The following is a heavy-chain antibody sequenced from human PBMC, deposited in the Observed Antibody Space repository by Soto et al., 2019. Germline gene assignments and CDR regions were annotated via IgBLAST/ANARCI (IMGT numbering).Heavy chain of an antibody. CDR1: GGTFSSYA. CDR2: IIPIFGTA. J-gene: IGHJ5*02. Sequence: ASVKVSCKASGGTFSSYAISWVRQAPGQGLEWMGGIIPIFGTANYAQKFQGRVTITADESTSTAYMELSSLRSEDTAVYYCARDAGYCSGGSCSNWFDPRGKGTLVTVSS. D-gene: IGHD2-15*01. CDR3: ARDAGYCSGGSCSNWFDP. V-gene: IGHV1-69*13.